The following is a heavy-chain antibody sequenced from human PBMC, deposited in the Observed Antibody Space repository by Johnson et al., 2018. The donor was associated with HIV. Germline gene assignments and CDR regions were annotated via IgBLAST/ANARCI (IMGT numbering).Heavy chain of an antibody. D-gene: IGHD3-9*01. CDR1: GFTFSSYA. J-gene: IGHJ3*02. V-gene: IGHV3-30*04. Sequence: QVQLVESGGGLVKPGGSLRLSCAASGFTFSSYAMHWVRQAPGKGLEWVAVISYDGSNKYYADSVKGRFTISRDNSKNTLYLQMTSLRSEDTAIYYCAREEGSDILTRGDAFDIWGQGTMVTVSS. CDR3: AREEGSDILTRGDAFDI. CDR2: ISYDGSNK.